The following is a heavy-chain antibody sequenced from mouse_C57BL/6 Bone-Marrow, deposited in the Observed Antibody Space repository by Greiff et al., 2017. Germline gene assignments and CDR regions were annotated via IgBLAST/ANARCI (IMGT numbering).Heavy chain of an antibody. CDR2: IYPGDGDT. CDR1: GYAFSSYW. Sequence: QVQLQQSGAELVKPGASVKISCKASGYAFSSYWMNWVKQRPGKGLEWIGQIYPGDGDTNYNGKFKGKATLTADKSSSTAYMQLSSLTSEDSAVYFCARYDGSSYSYCFDYWGQGTTLTVSS. V-gene: IGHV1-80*01. CDR3: ARYDGSSYSYCFDY. D-gene: IGHD1-1*01. J-gene: IGHJ2*01.